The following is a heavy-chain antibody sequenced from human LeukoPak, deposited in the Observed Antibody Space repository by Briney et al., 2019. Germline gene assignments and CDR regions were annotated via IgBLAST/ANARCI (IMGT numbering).Heavy chain of an antibody. CDR1: GGSISSGSYY. D-gene: IGHD2-21*01. V-gene: IGHV4-39*07. J-gene: IGHJ1*01. CDR2: IYYSGST. Sequence: SETLSLTCTVSGGSISSGSYYWGWIRQPPGKGLEWIGSIYYSGSTHYNPSLKSRVTISVDTSKNQFSLKLSSVTAADTAVYYCATSPRIPHQEFQHWGQGTLVTVSS. CDR3: ATSPRIPHQEFQH.